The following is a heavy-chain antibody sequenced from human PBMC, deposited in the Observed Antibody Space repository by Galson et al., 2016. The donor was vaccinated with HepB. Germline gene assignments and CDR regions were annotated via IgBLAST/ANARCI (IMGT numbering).Heavy chain of an antibody. D-gene: IGHD3-3*01. Sequence: LRLSCAASGFSFSRYWMAWVRQAPGKGLEWLGNIKADGTENDYVGSVKGRFTMSRDNAQKSLFLQMTSLRAEDTAVYYCARENFWKLDQWGQGILVTVSS. CDR2: IKADGTEN. J-gene: IGHJ5*02. V-gene: IGHV3-7*03. CDR3: ARENFWKLDQ. CDR1: GFSFSRYW.